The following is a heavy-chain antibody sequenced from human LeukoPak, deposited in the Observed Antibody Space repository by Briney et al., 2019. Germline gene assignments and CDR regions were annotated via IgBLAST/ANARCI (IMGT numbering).Heavy chain of an antibody. J-gene: IGHJ5*02. D-gene: IGHD6-13*01. V-gene: IGHV1-2*02. CDR1: GYTLTSYG. CDR3: AFXXXXXXAAAGRYNWFDP. CDR2: INPNSGGT. Sequence: AXXKVSXXASGYTLTSYGISWVRQAPGQGLEWMGWINPNSGGTNYAQKFQGRVTMTRDTSISTAYMELSRLRSDDTAVYYCAFXXXXXXAAAGRYNWFDPWGQGTLVTVSS.